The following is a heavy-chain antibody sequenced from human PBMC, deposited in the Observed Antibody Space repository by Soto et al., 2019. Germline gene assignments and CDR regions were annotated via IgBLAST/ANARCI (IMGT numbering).Heavy chain of an antibody. CDR1: GGTFSSYA. J-gene: IGHJ6*02. CDR3: ASSHSSGWYGGPFDYYYYGMDV. V-gene: IGHV1-69*01. CDR2: IIPIFGTA. Sequence: QVQLVQSGAEVKKPGSSVKVSCKASGGTFSSYAISWVRQAPGQGLEWMGGIIPIFGTANYEQKFQGRVTITADESTSTAYMELSSLRSEDTAVYYCASSHSSGWYGGPFDYYYYGMDVWGQGTTVTFSS. D-gene: IGHD6-19*01.